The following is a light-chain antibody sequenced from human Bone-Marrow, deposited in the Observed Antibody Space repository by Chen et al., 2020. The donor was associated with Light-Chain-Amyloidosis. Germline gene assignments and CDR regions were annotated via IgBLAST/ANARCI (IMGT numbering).Light chain of an antibody. Sequence: YVLTQPSSMSVAPGQTAAIACGGNNIGSTSVHWYQQTPVQAPLLVVYDDSDRPSGIPARLSGSNAGNTATLTISRVEAGDEADYYCQVWDRSSDRPVFGGGTKLTVL. V-gene: IGLV3-21*02. CDR1: NIGSTS. CDR2: DDS. J-gene: IGLJ3*02. CDR3: QVWDRSSDRPV.